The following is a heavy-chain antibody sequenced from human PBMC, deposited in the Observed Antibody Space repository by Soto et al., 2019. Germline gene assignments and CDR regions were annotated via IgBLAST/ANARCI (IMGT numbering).Heavy chain of an antibody. CDR3: ARVGYVAARLGPPNAYYFDY. Sequence: GASVKVSCKASGGTFSSYAISWVRQAPGQGLEWMGGIIPIFGTANYAQKFQGRVTITADKSTSTAYMELSSLRSEDTAVYYCARVGYVAARLGPPNAYYFDYWGQGTLVTVSS. CDR2: IIPIFGTA. V-gene: IGHV1-69*06. D-gene: IGHD6-6*01. CDR1: GGTFSSYA. J-gene: IGHJ4*02.